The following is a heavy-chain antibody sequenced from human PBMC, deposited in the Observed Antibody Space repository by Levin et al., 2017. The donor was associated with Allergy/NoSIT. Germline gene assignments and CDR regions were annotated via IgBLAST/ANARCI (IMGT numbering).Heavy chain of an antibody. V-gene: IGHV3-9*01. CDR3: AKDIGEVVRGAWDY. CDR1: GFTFDDYA. J-gene: IGHJ4*02. CDR2: ISWNSGSI. Sequence: SLKISCAASGFTFDDYAMHWVRQAPGKGLEWVSGISWNSGSIGHADSVKGRITISRDNAKNSLYLQMNSLRAEDTALYYCAKDIGEVVRGAWDYWGQGTLVTVSS. D-gene: IGHD3-10*01.